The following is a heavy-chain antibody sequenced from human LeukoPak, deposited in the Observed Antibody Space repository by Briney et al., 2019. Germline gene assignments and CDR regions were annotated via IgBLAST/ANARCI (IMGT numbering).Heavy chain of an antibody. D-gene: IGHD3-22*01. CDR1: GFTFSRDW. CDR3: ARPYDRSTYGVHYFDP. CDR2: INKGGSEK. V-gene: IGHV3-7*01. J-gene: IGHJ5*02. Sequence: GGSLRLSCAASGFTFSRDWMSWVRQAPGKGLEWVSSINKGGSEKFHAYCATGRFTISRQNANNPLVLQLNTLGAEGAAVYYCARPYDRSTYGVHYFDPWGQGTLVTVSS.